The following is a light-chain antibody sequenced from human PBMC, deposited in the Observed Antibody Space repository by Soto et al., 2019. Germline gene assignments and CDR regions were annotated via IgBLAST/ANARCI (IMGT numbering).Light chain of an antibody. CDR3: QQYGDSPDTDRWT. J-gene: IGKJ1*01. Sequence: EIVLTQSPGTLSLSPGERASLSCRASQSVRSSSLAWYQQKPGQPPRLLIYGASSRATGIPDRFSGSGSGTDFTLTISRLEPEAFAVYFCQQYGDSPDTDRWTFGPGTKVEI. CDR1: QSVRSSS. V-gene: IGKV3-20*01. CDR2: GAS.